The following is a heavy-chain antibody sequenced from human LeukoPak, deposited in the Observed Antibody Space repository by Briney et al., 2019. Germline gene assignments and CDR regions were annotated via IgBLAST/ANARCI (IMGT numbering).Heavy chain of an antibody. CDR1: GFIFSSYS. CDR3: TRGPWGGSIGDY. D-gene: IGHD3-16*01. Sequence: GGSLRLSCTASGFIFSSYSMNWVRQAPGKGLEWVSPISSSSSYIYYADLVKGRFTISRDNAKNSLYLQMNSLRAEDTAVYYCTRGPWGGSIGDYWGQGTLVTVSS. V-gene: IGHV3-21*01. CDR2: ISSSSSYI. J-gene: IGHJ4*02.